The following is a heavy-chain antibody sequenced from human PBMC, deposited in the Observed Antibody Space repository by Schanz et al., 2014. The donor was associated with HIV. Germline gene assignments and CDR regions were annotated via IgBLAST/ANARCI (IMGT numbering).Heavy chain of an antibody. CDR3: ARVSGWSSFDY. CDR1: GYTFINYD. V-gene: IGHV1-8*01. CDR2: VNPKSGNT. D-gene: IGHD6-13*01. Sequence: QVQLVQSGAEVKKPGASVKVSCKASGYTFINYDIHWVRQASGLGLEWMGWVNPKSGNTGYVQKFQGRVTMTRNTSISTAYMELSSLGSEDTAMYYCARVSGWSSFDYWGQGTLVIVSS. J-gene: IGHJ4*02.